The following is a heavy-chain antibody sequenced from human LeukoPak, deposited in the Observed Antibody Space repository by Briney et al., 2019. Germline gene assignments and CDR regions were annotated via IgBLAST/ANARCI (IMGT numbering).Heavy chain of an antibody. J-gene: IGHJ4*02. CDR3: ARGGIQVSGIDEFDY. CDR2: ISSSSSYI. CDR1: GFSFSDYY. Sequence: GGSLRLSCAASGFSFSDYYMSWIRQAPGKGLEWVSSISSSSSYIYYADSVKGRFTISRDNAKNSLYLQMNSLRAEDTAVYYCARGGIQVSGIDEFDYWGQGTLVTVSS. D-gene: IGHD6-19*01. V-gene: IGHV3-11*06.